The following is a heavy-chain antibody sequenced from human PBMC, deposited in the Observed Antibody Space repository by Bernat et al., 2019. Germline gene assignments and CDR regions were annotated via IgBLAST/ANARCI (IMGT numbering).Heavy chain of an antibody. J-gene: IGHJ4*02. V-gene: IGHV4-59*08. CDR3: ARQIAARRFFDY. CDR2: IYNSGST. D-gene: IGHD6-6*01. Sequence: QVQLQESGPGLVKPSETLSLTCTVSGGSISSYYWSWIRQPPGKGLEWIGYIYNSGSTNYNHSLKSRVTISVDTSKNQFSLKLSSETAADTAVYYCARQIAARRFFDYWGQGTLVTVSS. CDR1: GGSISSYY.